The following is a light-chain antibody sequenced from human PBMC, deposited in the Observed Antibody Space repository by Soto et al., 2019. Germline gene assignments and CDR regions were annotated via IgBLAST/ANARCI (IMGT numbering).Light chain of an antibody. CDR2: EVN. V-gene: IGLV2-14*01. CDR3: SSYTSSSTQV. J-gene: IGLJ3*02. CDR1: GSDVGGYNY. Sequence: QSVLTQPASVSGSPGQSITISCTGTGSDVGGYNYVSWYQQHPGKAPKLMIYEVNTRPSGVSNRFSGSKSGNTASLTISGLQAEDEADYYCSSYTSSSTQVFGGGTKVTVL.